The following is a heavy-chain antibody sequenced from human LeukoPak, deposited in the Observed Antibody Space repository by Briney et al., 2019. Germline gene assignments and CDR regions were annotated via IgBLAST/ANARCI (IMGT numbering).Heavy chain of an antibody. Sequence: PSETLSLTCAVYGGSFSGYYWSWIRQPPGKGLEWIGEINHSGSTNYTPSLKSRVTVSVDTSKNQFSLKLGSVTAADTAVYYCARSGWNYVRYNWFDPWGQGTLVTVSS. CDR3: ARSGWNYVRYNWFDP. V-gene: IGHV4-34*01. CDR1: GGSFSGYY. D-gene: IGHD1-7*01. CDR2: INHSGST. J-gene: IGHJ5*02.